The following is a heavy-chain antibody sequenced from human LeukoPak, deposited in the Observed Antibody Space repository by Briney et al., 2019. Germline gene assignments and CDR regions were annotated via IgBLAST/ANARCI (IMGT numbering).Heavy chain of an antibody. J-gene: IGHJ6*02. CDR1: GFTVSSNY. D-gene: IGHD1-26*01. CDR3: ASPSGSYSYGMDV. CDR2: IYSGGST. Sequence: XGSLRLSCAASGFTVSSNYMSWVRQAPGKGLEWVSVIYSGGSTYYADSVKGRFTISRDNSKNTLYLQMNSLRAEDTAVYYCASPSGSYSYGMDVWGQGTTVTVSS. V-gene: IGHV3-66*02.